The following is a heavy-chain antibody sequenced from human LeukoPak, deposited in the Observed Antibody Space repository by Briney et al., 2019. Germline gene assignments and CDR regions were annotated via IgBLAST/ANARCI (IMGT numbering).Heavy chain of an antibody. V-gene: IGHV1-2*02. Sequence: ASVKVSCKASGYTFTGYYMHWVRQAPGQGLEWMGWINPNSGGTNYAQKFQGRVTMTRDTSISTAYMELSRLRSDDTAMYYCARDSPLWATTGNFDYWGQGSLVTVSS. CDR2: INPNSGGT. CDR3: ARDSPLWATTGNFDY. D-gene: IGHD1-1*01. J-gene: IGHJ4*02. CDR1: GYTFTGYY.